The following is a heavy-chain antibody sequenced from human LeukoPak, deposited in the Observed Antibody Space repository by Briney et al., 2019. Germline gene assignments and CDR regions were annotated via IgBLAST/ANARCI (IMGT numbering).Heavy chain of an antibody. CDR2: INPNSGGT. Sequence: GASVKVSCKASGYTFTGYYMHWVRQAPGQGLEWMGWINPNSGGTNYAQKFQGRVTMTRDTSISTAYMELSRLRSDDTAVYYCARVRGSGWPYFDYWGQGTLVTVSS. CDR1: GYTFTGYY. V-gene: IGHV1-2*02. CDR3: ARVRGSGWPYFDY. J-gene: IGHJ4*02. D-gene: IGHD6-19*01.